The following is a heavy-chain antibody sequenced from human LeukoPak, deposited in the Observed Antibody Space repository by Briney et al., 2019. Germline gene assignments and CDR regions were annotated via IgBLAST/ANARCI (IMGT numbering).Heavy chain of an antibody. V-gene: IGHV3-74*01. CDR3: VRGSGWLHHE. CDR2: IDGDGNNT. J-gene: IGHJ4*02. D-gene: IGHD5-24*01. Sequence: GGSLRPSCTASGFSFSTSWMHWVRQAPGKGLLWVSCIDGDGNNTPYADSVKGRFTISRDNAKNTLYLQLNSLRVEDTAVYYCVRGSGWLHHEWGQGTLVTVSS. CDR1: GFSFSTSW.